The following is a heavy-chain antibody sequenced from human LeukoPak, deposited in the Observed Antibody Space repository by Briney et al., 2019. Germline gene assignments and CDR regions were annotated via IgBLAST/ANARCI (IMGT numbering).Heavy chain of an antibody. V-gene: IGHV4-61*02. D-gene: IGHD3-22*01. Sequence: PSETLSLTCTVSGLSISSGSYDWGWLRQPAGKGLEWIVRIYASESINYNPSLKTRLTISVDTSKHQFSLKLSSVTAADTAVYYCARGSGTYYYDSSGYYLAYWGQGTLVTVSS. CDR3: ARGSGTYYYDSSGYYLAY. CDR2: IYASESI. CDR1: GLSISSGSYD. J-gene: IGHJ4*02.